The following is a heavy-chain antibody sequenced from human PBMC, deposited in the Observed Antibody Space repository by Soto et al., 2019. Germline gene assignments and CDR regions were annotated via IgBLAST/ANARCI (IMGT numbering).Heavy chain of an antibody. CDR2: IIPILGIA. V-gene: IGHV1-69*02. D-gene: IGHD2-2*02. CDR3: AGCCFTVRNRL. Sequence: SVKVSCKASGGTFTSYTISGVRQAPGQGLEWMGRIIPILGIANYAQKFQGRVTITADKSTSTAYMELSSLRSEDTAVYYCAGCCFTVRNRLWGQGTLVTVFS. CDR1: GGTFTSYT. J-gene: IGHJ4*02.